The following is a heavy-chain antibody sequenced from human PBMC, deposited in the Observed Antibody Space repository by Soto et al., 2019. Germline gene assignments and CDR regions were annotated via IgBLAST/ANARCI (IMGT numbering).Heavy chain of an antibody. CDR1: GFTFSSYG. CDR3: AKDLLAECSGGSCYSLNYYYGMDV. Sequence: QVQLVESGGGVVQPGRSLRLSCAASGFTFSSYGMHWVRQAPGKGLEWVAVISYDGSNKYYADSVKGRFTISRDNSKNPLYLQMNSLRAEDTAVYYCAKDLLAECSGGSCYSLNYYYGMDVWGQGTTVTVSS. J-gene: IGHJ6*02. CDR2: ISYDGSNK. D-gene: IGHD2-15*01. V-gene: IGHV3-30*18.